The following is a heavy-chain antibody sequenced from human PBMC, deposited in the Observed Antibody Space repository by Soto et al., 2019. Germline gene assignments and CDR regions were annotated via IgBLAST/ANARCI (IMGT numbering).Heavy chain of an antibody. CDR1: GGSISSGDYY. CDR2: IYYSGST. D-gene: IGHD5-12*01. Sequence: SSETLSLTCTVSGGSISSGDYYWSWIRQPPGKGLEWIGYIYYSGSTYYNPSLKSRVTISVDTSKNQFSLKLSSVTAADTAVYYCARQAREGYNSAGYWGQGTLVTVSS. CDR3: ARQAREGYNSAGY. J-gene: IGHJ4*02. V-gene: IGHV4-30-4*01.